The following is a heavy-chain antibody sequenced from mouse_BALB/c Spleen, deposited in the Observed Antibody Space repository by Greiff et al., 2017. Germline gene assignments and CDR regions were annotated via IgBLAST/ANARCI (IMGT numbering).Heavy chain of an antibody. J-gene: IGHJ3*01. Sequence: VQLKQSGAELVKPGASVKLSCTASGFNIKDTYMHWVKQRPEQGLEWIGRIDPANGNTKYDPKFQGKATITADTSSNTAYLQLSSLTSEDTAVYYCARWGDYDWFADWGQGTLVTVSA. CDR1: GFNIKDTY. CDR2: IDPANGNT. CDR3: ARWGDYDWFAD. V-gene: IGHV14-3*02. D-gene: IGHD2-4*01.